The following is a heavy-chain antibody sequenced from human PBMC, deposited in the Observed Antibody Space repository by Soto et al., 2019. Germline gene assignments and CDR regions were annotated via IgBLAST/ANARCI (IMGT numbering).Heavy chain of an antibody. V-gene: IGHV4-59*07. CDR3: ARMNYYDTSGYPFAY. D-gene: IGHD3-22*01. CDR1: GGSISSYS. CDR2: IYFRGTT. Sequence: SDTLSLTCTVSGGSISSYSWNWIRQPPGKGLEWIGYIYFRGTTNYNPSLKSRVTMSADTSKNQFSLKLNSVTAADTAVYYCARMNYYDTSGYPFAYWAQGMRVTVS. J-gene: IGHJ4*02.